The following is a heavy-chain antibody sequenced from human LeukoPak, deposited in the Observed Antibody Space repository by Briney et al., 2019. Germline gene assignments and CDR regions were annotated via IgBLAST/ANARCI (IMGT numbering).Heavy chain of an antibody. CDR2: IYHNGNT. J-gene: IGHJ4*02. Sequence: PSETLSLTCAVSGYSISSGYYWGWIRQPPRKGLEWIGSIYHNGNTYYNPSLKSRVTISVDTSKNEFSLKLSSVTAADTAVYYCATSRGYCSSTSCRDDYYFDYWGQGTLVTVSS. V-gene: IGHV4-38-2*01. CDR1: GYSISSGYY. D-gene: IGHD2-2*01. CDR3: ATSRGYCSSTSCRDDYYFDY.